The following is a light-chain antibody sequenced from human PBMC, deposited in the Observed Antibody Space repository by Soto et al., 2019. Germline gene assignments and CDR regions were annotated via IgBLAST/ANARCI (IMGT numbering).Light chain of an antibody. CDR3: QQYDDYPLT. CDR1: QTISTW. J-gene: IGKJ4*01. V-gene: IGKV1-5*01. Sequence: GDRVTITCRASQTISTWMAWYQQKPGKAPKLLVYDASTLQSGVASRFSGSGSGTEFTLIISGLQPDDSATYYCQQYDDYPLTFGGGTKVDI. CDR2: DAS.